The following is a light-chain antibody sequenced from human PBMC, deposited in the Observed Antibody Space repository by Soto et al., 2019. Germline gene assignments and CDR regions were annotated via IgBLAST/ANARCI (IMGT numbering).Light chain of an antibody. CDR3: SSYTTSNTHVV. V-gene: IGLV2-14*03. J-gene: IGLJ2*01. CDR2: DVS. Sequence: QSVLTQPASVSGSPGQSVTISCTGTSSDVGGYDYVSWHQQHPGKAPKLMIFDVSNWPSGVSNRFSGSKSGNAASLTISGLQAEDEADYYCSSYTTSNTHVVFGGGTKVTVL. CDR1: SSDVGGYDY.